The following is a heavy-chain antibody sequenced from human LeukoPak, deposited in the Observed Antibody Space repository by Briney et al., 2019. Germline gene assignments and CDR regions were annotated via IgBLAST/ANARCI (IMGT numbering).Heavy chain of an antibody. J-gene: IGHJ4*02. V-gene: IGHV3-23*01. CDR3: AKSLYGGCDY. CDR1: GFSFSTYA. D-gene: IGHD3-16*02. Sequence: GGSLRLSCAASGFSFSTYAMSWVRQAPGKGLEWVSGVNGNGGSTSYADSVKGRFTIFRDNSKNPVYLQMNSLRVEDTAVYYCAKSLYGGCDYWGQGTVVTVSS. CDR2: VNGNGGST.